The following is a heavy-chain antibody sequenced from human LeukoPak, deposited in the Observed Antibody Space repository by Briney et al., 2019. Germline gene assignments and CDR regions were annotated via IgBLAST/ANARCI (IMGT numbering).Heavy chain of an antibody. Sequence: GGSLRLSCAASGFTFSSYDMHWVRQATGKGLEWVSAIGTAGDRYYPGSVKGRFTISRENAKNSLYLQMNSLRAGDAAVYYCARALAVAGDSGYYGMDVWGQGTTVTVSS. CDR3: ARALAVAGDSGYYGMDV. J-gene: IGHJ6*01. CDR2: IGTAGDR. CDR1: GFTFSSYD. D-gene: IGHD6-19*01. V-gene: IGHV3-13*01.